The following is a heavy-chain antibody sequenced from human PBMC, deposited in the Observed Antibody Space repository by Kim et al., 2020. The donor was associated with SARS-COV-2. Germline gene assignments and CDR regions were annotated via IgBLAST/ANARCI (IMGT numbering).Heavy chain of an antibody. CDR2: ISYDGSNK. V-gene: IGHV3-30*18. J-gene: IGHJ4*01. CDR3: AKGTFRRWELRETFDY. D-gene: IGHD1-26*01. CDR1: GFTFSSYG. Sequence: GGSLRLSCAASGFTFSSYGMHWVRQAPGKGLEWVAVISYDGSNKYYADSVKGRFTISRDNSKNTLYLQMNSLRAEDTAVYYCAKGTFRRWELRETFDYWG.